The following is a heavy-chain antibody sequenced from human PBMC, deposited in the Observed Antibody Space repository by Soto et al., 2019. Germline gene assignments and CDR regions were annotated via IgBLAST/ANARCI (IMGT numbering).Heavy chain of an antibody. CDR1: GYIFTSYY. CDR3: ARGGGAAADTMTLQGGVFYYSGMDV. CDR2: INPSGGST. J-gene: IGHJ6*02. V-gene: IGHV1-46*01. Sequence: ASVKVSCKASGYIFTSYYMHWVRQAPVQGLEWMGIINPSGGSTSYAQKFQGRVTMTRDKSTRTVYMELSSLRSEDTAGYYCARGGGAAADTMTLQGGVFYYSGMDVWGQGTTVTVSS. D-gene: IGHD3-16*01.